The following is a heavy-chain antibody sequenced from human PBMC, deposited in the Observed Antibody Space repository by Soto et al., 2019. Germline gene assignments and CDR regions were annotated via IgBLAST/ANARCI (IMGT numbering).Heavy chain of an antibody. CDR1: GDSIRGSNYY. V-gene: IGHV4-39*01. CDR2: VYYSGST. J-gene: IGHJ4*02. CDR3: ARHGGTTPFDF. Sequence: QLQLLESGPGLVKPSETLSLTCTVSGDSIRGSNYYWAWIRQPPGQELEWIGTVYYSGSTYYHPSLKSRVTLSVDQSTNQFSLRLNSVTATDTGTYFCARHGGTTPFDFWGQGIQVAVSS. D-gene: IGHD4-17*01.